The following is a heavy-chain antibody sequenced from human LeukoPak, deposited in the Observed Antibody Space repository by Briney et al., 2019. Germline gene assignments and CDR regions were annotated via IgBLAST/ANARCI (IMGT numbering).Heavy chain of an antibody. J-gene: IGHJ3*02. V-gene: IGHV4-59*01. CDR1: GGSISSYY. Sequence: SETLSLTCTVSGGSISSYYWSWIRQPPGKGLEWIGYIYYSGSTNYNPSLKSRVTISVDTSKNQFSLKLSSVTAADTAVYYCARTVLRYFDWGAAFDIWGQGTMVTVSS. D-gene: IGHD3-9*01. CDR2: IYYSGST. CDR3: ARTVLRYFDWGAAFDI.